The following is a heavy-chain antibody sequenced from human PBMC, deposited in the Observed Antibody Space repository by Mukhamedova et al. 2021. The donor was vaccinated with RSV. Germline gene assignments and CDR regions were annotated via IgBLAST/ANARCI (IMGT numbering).Heavy chain of an antibody. CDR3: AKDRGGYYFDY. CDR2: IRQDGNEK. Sequence: HWVRQAPGKGLEWVAFIRQDGNEKHFADFAESVKGRFTVSRDNSKNTAYLQMNSLKVEDTAVYYCAKDRGGYYFDYWGQGNLVTVS. J-gene: IGHJ4*02. D-gene: IGHD2-15*01. V-gene: IGHV3-30*02.